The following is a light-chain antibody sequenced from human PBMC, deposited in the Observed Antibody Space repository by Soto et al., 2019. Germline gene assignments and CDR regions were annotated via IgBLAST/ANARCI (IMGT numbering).Light chain of an antibody. CDR1: RSDVGGYNY. V-gene: IGLV2-11*01. CDR2: DVS. Sequence: QSALTQPRSVSGSPGQSVTISCTGTRSDVGGYNYVSWYQQHPGKAPKLMIYDVSKRPSGVPDRFSGSKSGNTASLTISGLQAEDESDYYCCSYAGSDIYYVFGTGTKLTVL. CDR3: CSYAGSDIYYV. J-gene: IGLJ1*01.